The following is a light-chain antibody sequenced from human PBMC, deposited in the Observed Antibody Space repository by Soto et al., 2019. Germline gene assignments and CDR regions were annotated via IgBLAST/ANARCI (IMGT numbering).Light chain of an antibody. CDR3: QQCDSGWT. CDR1: QSVRTC. J-gene: IGKJ1*01. CDR2: GAS. V-gene: IGKV3-15*01. Sequence: DIVITQSPATLSVSPGERATLSCRASQSVRTCLAWYQQKPGQAPRLLIYGASTRATGIPARFSGSGSGTEFTLTISSLQSEDFAVYDCQQCDSGWTFGQGTKVEI.